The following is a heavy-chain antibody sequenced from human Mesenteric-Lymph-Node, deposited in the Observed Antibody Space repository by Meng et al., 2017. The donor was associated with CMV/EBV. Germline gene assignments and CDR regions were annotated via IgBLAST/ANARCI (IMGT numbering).Heavy chain of an antibody. CDR3: AKGASSSWGFDYFDL. CDR1: GFTFSDYY. V-gene: IGHV3-11*04. J-gene: IGHJ2*01. D-gene: IGHD6-13*01. CDR2: ISSSGSTI. Sequence: GGSLRLSCAASGFTFSDYYMSWIRQAPGKGLEWVSYISSSGSTIYYADSVKGRFTISRDNSKNTLYLQMNSLRAEDTAVYYCAKGASSSWGFDYFDLWGRGTLVTVSS.